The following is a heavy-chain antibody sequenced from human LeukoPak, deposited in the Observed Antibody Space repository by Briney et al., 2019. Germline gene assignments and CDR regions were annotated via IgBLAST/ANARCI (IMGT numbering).Heavy chain of an antibody. D-gene: IGHD2-2*01. J-gene: IGHJ4*02. CDR1: GFTFSSYA. V-gene: IGHV3-64D*06. CDR2: ISSNGVST. CDR3: VKGYCSSTSCRLDY. Sequence: GGSLRLSCSASGFTFSSYALHWVRQAPGKGLEYVSAISSNGVSTYYADSVKGRFTISRDNSRNTLYLQMSSLRAEDTAVYYCVKGYCSSTSCRLDYWGQGTLVTVSS.